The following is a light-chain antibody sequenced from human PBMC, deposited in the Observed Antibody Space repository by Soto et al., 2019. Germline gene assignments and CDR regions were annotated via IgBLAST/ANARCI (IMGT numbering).Light chain of an antibody. J-gene: IGKJ1*01. CDR1: QSISSY. Sequence: DIQMTQSPSSLSASVGDRVTITFRASQSISSYLNWYQQKPGKAPKLLIYAASSLQSGVPSRFSGSGSETDFTLTISSLQPEDFATYYCQQGYSTLWTFGQGTKVDIK. CDR2: AAS. CDR3: QQGYSTLWT. V-gene: IGKV1-39*01.